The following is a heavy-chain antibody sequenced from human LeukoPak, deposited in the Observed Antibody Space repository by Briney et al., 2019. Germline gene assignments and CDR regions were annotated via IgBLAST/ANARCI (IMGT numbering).Heavy chain of an antibody. D-gene: IGHD3-16*02. V-gene: IGHV3-74*01. Sequence: GGSLRLSCAASGFTFSSYWMHWVRQAPGKGLVWVSRINSDGSSTSHADSVKGRFTISRDNAKNTLYLQMNSLRAEDTAVYYCARDYTFGGVIVDYWGQGTLVTVSS. CDR2: INSDGSST. J-gene: IGHJ4*02. CDR3: ARDYTFGGVIVDY. CDR1: GFTFSSYW.